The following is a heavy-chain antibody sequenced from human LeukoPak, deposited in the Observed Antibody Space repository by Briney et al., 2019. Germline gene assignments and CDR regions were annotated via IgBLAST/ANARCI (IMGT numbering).Heavy chain of an antibody. V-gene: IGHV3-64D*06. J-gene: IGHJ6*04. Sequence: GGSLRLSCSASGFTFSSYAMHWVRQAPGKGLEYVSAISSNGGSTYYADSVKGRFTISRDNSKNTLYLQMSSLRAEDTAVYYCATAIVVVPAAFHYYYGMDVWGKGTTVTVSS. CDR2: ISSNGGST. CDR1: GFTFSSYA. CDR3: ATAIVVVPAAFHYYYGMDV. D-gene: IGHD2-2*01.